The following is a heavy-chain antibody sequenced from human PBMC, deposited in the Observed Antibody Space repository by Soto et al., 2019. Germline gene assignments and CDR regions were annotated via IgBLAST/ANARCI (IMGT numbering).Heavy chain of an antibody. CDR2: IIPIFGTA. J-gene: IGHJ6*02. D-gene: IGHD3-3*01. Sequence: QVQLVQSGAEVKKPGSSVKVSCKASGGTFSSYAISWVRQAPGQGLEWMGGIIPIFGTANYAQKFQGRVTITADKSTSTAYMELSSLRSEDTAVYYCARVVTIFGVVTVVAEYYGMDVWGQGTTVTVSS. V-gene: IGHV1-69*06. CDR1: GGTFSSYA. CDR3: ARVVTIFGVVTVVAEYYGMDV.